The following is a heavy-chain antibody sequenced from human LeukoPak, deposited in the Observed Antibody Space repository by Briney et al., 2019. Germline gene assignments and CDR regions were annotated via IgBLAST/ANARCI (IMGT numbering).Heavy chain of an antibody. CDR3: ARDKGGEYQLPRAFDP. V-gene: IGHV3-48*02. D-gene: IGHD2-2*01. CDR1: GFTFSDHY. J-gene: IGHJ5*02. CDR2: ISSSSSTI. Sequence: GGSLRLSCAASGFTFSDHYMDWVRQAPGKGLEWASYISSSSSTIYYADSVKGRFTISRDNAKNSLYLQMNSLRDEDTAVYYCARDKGGEYQLPRAFDPWGQGTLVTVSS.